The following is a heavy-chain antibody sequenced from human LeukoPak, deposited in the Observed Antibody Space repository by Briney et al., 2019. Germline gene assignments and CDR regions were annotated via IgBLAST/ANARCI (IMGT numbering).Heavy chain of an antibody. CDR1: GFTFSSRDW. D-gene: IGHD5-24*01. J-gene: IGHJ4*02. Sequence: GGSLRLSCVASGFTFSSRDWMSWVRQAPGKGLEWVANIKQDGSEKYYVDSVKGRFTISRDNAKNSLYLQMNSLRAEDTAVYYCARSDRDGSAYWGQGTLVTVSS. CDR3: ARSDRDGSAY. V-gene: IGHV3-7*01. CDR2: IKQDGSEK.